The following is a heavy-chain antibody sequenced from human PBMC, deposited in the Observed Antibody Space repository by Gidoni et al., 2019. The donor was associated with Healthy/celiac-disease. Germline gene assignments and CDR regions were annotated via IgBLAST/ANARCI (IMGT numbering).Heavy chain of an antibody. CDR1: GGSICSGSYY. CDR2: IYTSGNT. CDR3: ARDSPSPYDYGMDV. V-gene: IGHV4-61*02. Sequence: HVQLQESGPGLVKPSQTLSSTCTVSGGSICSGSYYWRWIRQRAGKGLEWIGRIYTSGNTNYNPSLKSRVTISVDTSKNQFSLKLSSMTAADTAVYYCARDSPSPYDYGMDVWGQGTTVTVSS. J-gene: IGHJ6*02.